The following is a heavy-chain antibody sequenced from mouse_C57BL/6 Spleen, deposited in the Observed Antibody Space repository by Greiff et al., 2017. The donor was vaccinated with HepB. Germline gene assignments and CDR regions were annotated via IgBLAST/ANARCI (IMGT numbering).Heavy chain of an antibody. D-gene: IGHD4-1*01. CDR3: ARHNWDGYFDV. Sequence: EVKLMESGGGLVKPGGSLKLSCAASGFTFSSYTMSWVRQTPEKRLEWVATISGGGGNTYYPDSVKGRFTISRDNAKNTLYLQMSSLRSEDTALYYCARHNWDGYFDVWGTGTTVTVSS. CDR1: GFTFSSYT. V-gene: IGHV5-9*01. CDR2: ISGGGGNT. J-gene: IGHJ1*03.